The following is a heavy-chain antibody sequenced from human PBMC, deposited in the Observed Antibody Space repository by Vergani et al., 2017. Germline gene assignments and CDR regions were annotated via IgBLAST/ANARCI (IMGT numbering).Heavy chain of an antibody. CDR3: ARLTRGWWYFDY. D-gene: IGHD2-15*01. V-gene: IGHV5-10-1*03. Sequence: EVQLVQSGAEVKKPGESLRISCKGSGYSFTSYWISWVRQMPGKGLEWMGRIDPSDSYTRYSPSFQGQVTISADKSISTAYLQWSSLKASDTAIYYCARLTRGWWYFDYWGQGTLVTVSS. CDR2: IDPSDSYT. J-gene: IGHJ4*02. CDR1: GYSFTSYW.